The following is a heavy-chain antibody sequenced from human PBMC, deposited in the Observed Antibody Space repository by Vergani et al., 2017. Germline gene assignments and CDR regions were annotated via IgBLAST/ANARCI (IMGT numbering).Heavy chain of an antibody. CDR1: GGTFSSYA. CDR2: IIPIFGTA. CDR3: ARPPYDFWGGYYNYYYMDV. Sequence: QVQLVQSGAEVKKPGSSVKVSCKASGGTFSSYAISWVRPAPGQGLEWMGGIIPIFGTANYAQKFQGRVTITADESTSTAYMELSSLRSEDTAVYYCARPPYDFWGGYYNYYYMDVWGKGTTVTVSS. V-gene: IGHV1-69*01. D-gene: IGHD3-3*01. J-gene: IGHJ6*03.